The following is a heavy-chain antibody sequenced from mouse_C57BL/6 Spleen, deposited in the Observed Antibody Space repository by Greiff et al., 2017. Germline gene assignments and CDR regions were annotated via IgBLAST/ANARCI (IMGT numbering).Heavy chain of an antibody. CDR2: IDPANGNT. D-gene: IGHD1-1*01. Sequence: VHVKQSVAELVRSGASVKLSCTVSGFNLKNTYMHWVKQRPEQGLERIGRIDPANGNTKYAPTFQGKATITADTSSNTAYLQLSSLTSEDTAIYYCARGITTVSATGYWGQGTTLTVSS. CDR3: ARGITTVSATGY. CDR1: GFNLKNTY. J-gene: IGHJ2*01. V-gene: IGHV14-3*01.